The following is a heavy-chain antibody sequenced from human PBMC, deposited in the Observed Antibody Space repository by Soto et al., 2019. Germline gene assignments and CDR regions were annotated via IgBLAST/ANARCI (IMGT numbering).Heavy chain of an antibody. CDR1: GYTFTGYY. Sequence: QVLLVQSGAEGKKPGASVKVSCKASGYTFTGYYMHWVRQAPGQGLEWMGWINPNSGGTNYAQKFQGRVTMTRDTSISTAFMELSRLRSDDTAVYYCARDKAPSTSFYYYGMDVWGQGTTVTVSS. CDR3: ARDKAPSTSFYYYGMDV. CDR2: INPNSGGT. J-gene: IGHJ6*02. V-gene: IGHV1-2*02. D-gene: IGHD6-6*01.